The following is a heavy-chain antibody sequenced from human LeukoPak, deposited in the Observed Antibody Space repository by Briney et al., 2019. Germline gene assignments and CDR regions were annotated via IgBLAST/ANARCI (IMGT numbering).Heavy chain of an antibody. V-gene: IGHV3-30*02. J-gene: IGHJ4*02. CDR1: GFTFSSYG. D-gene: IGHD2-21*01. CDR3: AKGTAAWAYCGGDCYSDY. Sequence: PGGSLRLSCAVSGFTFSSYGMHWVRQAPGKGLEWVAFIRYDGSNKYYADSVKGRFTISRDNSKNTLYLQMNSLRAEDTAVYYCAKGTAAWAYCGGDCYSDYWGQGTLVTVSS. CDR2: IRYDGSNK.